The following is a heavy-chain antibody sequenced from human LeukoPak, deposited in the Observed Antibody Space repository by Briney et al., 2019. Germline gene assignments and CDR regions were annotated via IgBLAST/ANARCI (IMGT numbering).Heavy chain of an antibody. V-gene: IGHV1-46*01. CDR1: GYTFTSYY. D-gene: IGHD2-2*01. CDR2: INPSGGST. Sequence: GASVKVSCKASGYTFTSYYMHWVRQAPGQGLEWMGIINPSGGSTSYAQKFQGRVTMTRDTSTSTVYMELSSLRSEDTAVYYCARDVEDIVVVPAAQPINWFDPWGQGTLVTVSS. CDR3: ARDVEDIVVVPAAQPINWFDP. J-gene: IGHJ5*02.